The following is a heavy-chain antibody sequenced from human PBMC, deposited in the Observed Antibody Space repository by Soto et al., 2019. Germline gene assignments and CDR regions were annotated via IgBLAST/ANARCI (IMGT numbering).Heavy chain of an antibody. J-gene: IGHJ6*02. D-gene: IGHD1-1*01. CDR1: GGSFSGYY. Sequence: SETLSLTCAVYGGSFSGYYWSWIRQPPGKGLEWIGEINHSGSTNCNPSLKSRVTISVDTSKNQFSLKLSSVTAADTAVYYCARVPIENWNDVYYYYYYGMDVWGQGTTVTVSS. CDR2: INHSGST. CDR3: ARVPIENWNDVYYYYYYGMDV. V-gene: IGHV4-34*01.